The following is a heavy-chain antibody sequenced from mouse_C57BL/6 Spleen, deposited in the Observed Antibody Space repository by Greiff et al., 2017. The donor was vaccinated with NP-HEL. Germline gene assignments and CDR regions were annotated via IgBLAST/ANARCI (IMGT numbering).Heavy chain of an antibody. V-gene: IGHV1-50*01. CDR3: ARRGYDVLYYFDY. D-gene: IGHD2-14*01. CDR2: IDPSDSYT. CDR1: GYTFTSYW. J-gene: IGHJ2*01. Sequence: QVQLQQPGAELVKPGASVKLSCKASGYTFTSYWMQWVKQRPGQGLEWIGEIDPSDSYTNYNQKFKGKATLTVDTSSSTAYMQLSSLTSEDSAVYYCARRGYDVLYYFDYWGQGTTLTVSS.